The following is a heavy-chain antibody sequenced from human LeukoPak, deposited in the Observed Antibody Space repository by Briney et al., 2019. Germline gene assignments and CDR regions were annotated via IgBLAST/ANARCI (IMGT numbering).Heavy chain of an antibody. CDR2: IYSGGST. Sequence: PGGSLRLSCAASGFIVSGNYMNWVRQAPGKGLEWVSVIYSGGSTYYADSVKGRFTISRDNSKNTLYLQMNSLRAEDTAVYYCASQRGRYYYYGMDVWGQGTTVTVSS. J-gene: IGHJ6*02. CDR3: ASQRGRYYYYGMDV. V-gene: IGHV3-66*01. CDR1: GFIVSGNY.